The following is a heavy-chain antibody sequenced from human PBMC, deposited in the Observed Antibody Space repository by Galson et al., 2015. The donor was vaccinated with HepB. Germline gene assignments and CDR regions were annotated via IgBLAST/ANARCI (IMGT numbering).Heavy chain of an antibody. V-gene: IGHV3-66*02. CDR2: IYSGGST. J-gene: IGHJ6*02. CDR1: GFTVSSNY. D-gene: IGHD6-13*01. CDR3: ASSGYSSSWSLYYYYGMDV. Sequence: SLRLSCAASGFTVSSNYMSWVRQAPGKGLEWVSVIYSGGSTYYADSVKGRFTISGDNSKNTLYLQMNSLRAEDTAVYYCASSGYSSSWSLYYYYGMDVWGQGTTVTVSS.